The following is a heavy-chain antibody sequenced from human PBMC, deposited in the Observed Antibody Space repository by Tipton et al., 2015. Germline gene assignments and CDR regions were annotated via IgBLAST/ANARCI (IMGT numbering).Heavy chain of an antibody. CDR1: GYTFTGFY. J-gene: IGHJ4*02. V-gene: IGHV1-2*02. CDR3: ARGGRSPMTDY. CDR2: INPNSGVT. D-gene: IGHD3-16*01. Sequence: QVQLVQSGAEVKKPGASVKVSCKASGYTFTGFYIHWVRQAPGQGLEWMGWINPNSGVTSHAQKFKGRVTMTRVTSITTAYMEVSGLRSDDTAVYYCARGGRSPMTDYWGQGTLVTVS.